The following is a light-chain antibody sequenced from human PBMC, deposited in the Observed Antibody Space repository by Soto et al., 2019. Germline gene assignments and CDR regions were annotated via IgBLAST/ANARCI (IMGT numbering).Light chain of an antibody. Sequence: EIVLTQSPATLSLSPGERATLSCRASQSVDNHLAWYQQKPGQAPRLLIYDASNRATDIPPRFSGSGSGSDFALTISSLEPEDFVVYFCQQYGSSPYTFGQGTKVDIK. CDR1: QSVDNH. V-gene: IGKV3-11*01. J-gene: IGKJ2*01. CDR3: QQYGSSPYT. CDR2: DAS.